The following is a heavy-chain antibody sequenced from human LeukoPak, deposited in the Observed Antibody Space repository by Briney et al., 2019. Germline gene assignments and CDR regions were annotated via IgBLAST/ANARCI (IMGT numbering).Heavy chain of an antibody. CDR1: GVTFTNYA. J-gene: IGHJ4*02. V-gene: IGHV3-23*01. Sequence: PGGSLRLSCVASGVTFTNYAMSWVRQAPGKGLEWVSIISGSGDNTYYADSVKGRFTISRDNSKNTLYLQMNSLRAEDTAVYYCAKGAWGGGDCCPFDNWGQGTVVTVSS. CDR3: AKGAWGGGDCCPFDN. D-gene: IGHD2-21*01. CDR2: ISGSGDNT.